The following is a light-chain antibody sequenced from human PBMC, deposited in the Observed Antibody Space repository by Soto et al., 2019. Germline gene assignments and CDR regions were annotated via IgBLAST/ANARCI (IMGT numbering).Light chain of an antibody. CDR1: SSDVGGYTF. V-gene: IGLV2-11*01. CDR2: DVS. J-gene: IGLJ2*01. CDR3: CSSSGTYIFAVL. Sequence: QSVLTQPRSVSGSPGQSVTISCTETSSDVGGYTFVSWYQQRPGKAPKLMIYDVSKRPSGVPDRFSGSKSGNTASLTISGLHAEDDADYYCCSSSGTYIFAVLFGGGTKLTVL.